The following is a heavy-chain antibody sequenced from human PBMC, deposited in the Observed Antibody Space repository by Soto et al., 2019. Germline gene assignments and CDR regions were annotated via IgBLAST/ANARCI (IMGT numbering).Heavy chain of an antibody. Sequence: GGSLRLSCAASGFTFSSYAMHWVRQAPGKGLEWVAVISYDGSNKYYADSVKGRFTISRDNSKNTLYLQMNSLRAEDTAVYYCITMVRGVINYWGQGTLVTVSS. D-gene: IGHD3-10*01. V-gene: IGHV3-30-3*01. CDR2: ISYDGSNK. J-gene: IGHJ4*02. CDR3: ITMVRGVINY. CDR1: GFTFSSYA.